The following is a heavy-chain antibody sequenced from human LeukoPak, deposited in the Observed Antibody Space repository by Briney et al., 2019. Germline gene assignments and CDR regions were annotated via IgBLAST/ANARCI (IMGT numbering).Heavy chain of an antibody. Sequence: GESLKISCKGSGYSFTSYWIGWVRQMPGKGLEWMGIIYPDDSDTKYSPSFQGQVTISVDKSINTAYLQWSSLKASDTAMYYCARHNYGDLVKHYYYYGMDVWGQGTTVTVSS. CDR3: ARHNYGDLVKHYYYYGMDV. D-gene: IGHD4-17*01. CDR1: GYSFTSYW. J-gene: IGHJ6*02. V-gene: IGHV5-51*01. CDR2: IYPDDSDT.